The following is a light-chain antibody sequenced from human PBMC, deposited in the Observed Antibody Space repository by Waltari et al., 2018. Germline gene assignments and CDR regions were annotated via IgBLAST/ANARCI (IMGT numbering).Light chain of an antibody. V-gene: IGKV1-39*01. CDR3: QQSSTTPST. Sequence: DIVVTQSPSSLSASVGDSVTITCRARQSISNFLNWYQQKPGEAPKLLFYSASTLQSGVPSRFSGAGSGTDFSLTIISLQPEDFASYYCQQSSTTPSTFGQGTKLEIK. CDR2: SAS. J-gene: IGKJ2*01. CDR1: QSISNF.